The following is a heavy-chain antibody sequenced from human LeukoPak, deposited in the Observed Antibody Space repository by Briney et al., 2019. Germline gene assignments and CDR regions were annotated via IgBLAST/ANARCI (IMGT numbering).Heavy chain of an antibody. CDR1: GGSISSGGYY. CDR2: IYYSGST. D-gene: IGHD6-13*01. Sequence: SETLSLTCTVSGGSISSGGYYWSWIRQHPGKGLKWIGYIYYSGSTYYNPSLKSRVTISVDTSKNQFSLKLSSVTAADTAVYYCARDSRRQQLSWFDPWGQGTLVTVSS. CDR3: ARDSRRQQLSWFDP. J-gene: IGHJ5*02. V-gene: IGHV4-31*03.